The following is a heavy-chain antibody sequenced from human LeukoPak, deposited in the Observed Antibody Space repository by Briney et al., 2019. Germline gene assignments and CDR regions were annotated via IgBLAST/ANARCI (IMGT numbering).Heavy chain of an antibody. V-gene: IGHV4-59*13. D-gene: IGHD6-19*01. J-gene: IGHJ5*02. CDR3: ARGQPQRYNSGWYVNWFDP. Sequence: PSDPLSLTCTVSVASMSSYYWSWMRQSPGRGVEWIGYIYYSGTTKYNPPLKSRATISIDTSKNQFSLKVNSVTAADTAVYYCARGQPQRYNSGWYVNWFDPWGQGALVSVSS. CDR2: IYYSGTT. CDR1: VASMSSYY.